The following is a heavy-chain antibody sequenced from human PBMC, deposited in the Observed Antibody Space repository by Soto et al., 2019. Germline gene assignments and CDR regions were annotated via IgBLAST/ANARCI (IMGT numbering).Heavy chain of an antibody. CDR3: GRSVGLSYGMDV. J-gene: IGHJ6*02. Sequence: ASVKVSCKASGYTFISYGISWVRQAPGQGLEWMGWISAYNGNTNYAQKFQGRVTMSTDTSTSTAYMELRSLRSEDTAVYYCGRSVGLSYGMDVWGQGTTVTVSS. CDR1: GYTFISYG. V-gene: IGHV1-18*01. CDR2: ISAYNGNT. D-gene: IGHD1-26*01.